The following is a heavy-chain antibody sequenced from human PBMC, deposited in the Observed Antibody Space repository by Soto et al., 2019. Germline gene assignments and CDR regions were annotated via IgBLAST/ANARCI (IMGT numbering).Heavy chain of an antibody. CDR3: VPPFDAGS. V-gene: IGHV3-74*03. CDR2: INSDGSSA. J-gene: IGHJ5*02. Sequence: GGSLRLSCAASGFIFSSKWMHWVRQAPGKGLVGVSRINSDGSSATYADCVKGRITNSRDNARNTLYLQMDSLRAQDTAVYYCVPPFDAGSWGQGTLVTVSS. CDR1: GFIFSSKW. D-gene: IGHD6-25*01.